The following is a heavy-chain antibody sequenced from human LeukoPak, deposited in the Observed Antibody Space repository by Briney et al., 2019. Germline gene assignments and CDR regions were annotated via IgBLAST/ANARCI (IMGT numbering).Heavy chain of an antibody. CDR1: GYTFTNNF. Sequence: ASVKVSCKASGYTFTNNFMHWVRQAPGQGLEWMGIINPSGDNTWYAQKFQGRVTMTRDMATSTDYMEVSSLRSEDTAVYYCARKVVTRLDYWGQGTLVTVSS. CDR3: ARKVVTRLDY. CDR2: INPSGDNT. D-gene: IGHD2-21*02. V-gene: IGHV1-46*01. J-gene: IGHJ4*02.